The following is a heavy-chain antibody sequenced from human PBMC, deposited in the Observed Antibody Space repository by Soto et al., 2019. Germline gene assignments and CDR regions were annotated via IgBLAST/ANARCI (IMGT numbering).Heavy chain of an antibody. CDR1: GGSISSGGYY. D-gene: IGHD4-4*01. CDR3: ARELSNYYEGAFDI. V-gene: IGHV4-31*03. CDR2: IYYSGST. J-gene: IGHJ3*02. Sequence: QVQLQESGPGLVKPSQTLSLTCTVSGGSISSGGYYWSWIRQHPGKGLEWIGYIYYSGSTYYNPSLKSRVTISVDTSKNHCSLKLSSVTAADTAVYYCARELSNYYEGAFDIWGQGTMVTVSS.